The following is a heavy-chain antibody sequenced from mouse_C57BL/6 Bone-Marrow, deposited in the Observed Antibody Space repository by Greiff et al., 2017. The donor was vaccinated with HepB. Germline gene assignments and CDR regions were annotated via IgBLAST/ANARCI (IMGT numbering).Heavy chain of an antibody. Sequence: EVQGVESGGGLVKPGGSLKLSCAASGFTFSSYAMSWVRQTPEKRLEWVATISDGGSYTYYPDNVKGRFTISRDNAKNNLYLQMSHLKSEDTAMYYCARGDYGSTRDYWGQGTTLTVSS. D-gene: IGHD1-1*01. CDR1: GFTFSSYA. V-gene: IGHV5-4*01. CDR3: ARGDYGSTRDY. J-gene: IGHJ2*01. CDR2: ISDGGSYT.